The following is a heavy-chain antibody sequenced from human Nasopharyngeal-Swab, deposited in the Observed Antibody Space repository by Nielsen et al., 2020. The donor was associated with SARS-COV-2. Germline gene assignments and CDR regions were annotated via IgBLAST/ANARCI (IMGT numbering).Heavy chain of an antibody. J-gene: IGHJ4*02. CDR2: INGDGSAR. Sequence: GVLKISCVGSGFTFSSFWMNWVRQAPGKGLEWVANINGDGSARYYVDSVRGRFSISRDSSKNTLYLQMDSLRGEDTAVYYCARDAPAHYGAFYWGRGTLVTVSS. CDR3: ARDAPAHYGAFY. CDR1: GFTFSSFW. D-gene: IGHD4-17*01. V-gene: IGHV3-7*01.